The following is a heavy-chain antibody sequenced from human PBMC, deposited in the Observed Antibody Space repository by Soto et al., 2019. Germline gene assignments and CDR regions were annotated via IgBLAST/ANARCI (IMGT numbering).Heavy chain of an antibody. Sequence: PGGSLRLSFAASGFTFSTYAMSWVRQAPGKGLEWVSGICGGETDTHYAESVKGRFTIYIDNSKRTLFLQMSSLGAEDTAVYYCAREDSIIRTAVSDXWGQGTLVTVSX. CDR3: AREDSIIRTAVSDX. D-gene: IGHD3-22*01. V-gene: IGHV3-23*01. CDR1: GFTFSTYA. J-gene: IGHJ4*02. CDR2: ICGGETDT.